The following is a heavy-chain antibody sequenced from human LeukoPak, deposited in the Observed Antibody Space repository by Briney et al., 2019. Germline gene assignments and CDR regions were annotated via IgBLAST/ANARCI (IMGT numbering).Heavy chain of an antibody. CDR3: ARHFSVDSTSSHFDY. CDR2: IYPGESQI. J-gene: IGHJ4*02. CDR1: GYSFTTYW. V-gene: IGHV5-51*01. Sequence: GESLKISCKASGYSFTTYWIGWVRQPPGKGLEWMGFIYPGESQIRYSPSFQGQVTISADKSISTAYLQWSSLKASDTAMYYCARHFSVDSTSSHFDYWGQGTWVTVSS. D-gene: IGHD2-2*01.